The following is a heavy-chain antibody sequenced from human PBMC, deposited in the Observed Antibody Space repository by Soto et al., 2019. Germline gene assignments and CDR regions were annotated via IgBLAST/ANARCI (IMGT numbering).Heavy chain of an antibody. D-gene: IGHD6-19*01. V-gene: IGHV3-64*02. CDR3: ARVLFPRPAVAGGLDY. J-gene: IGHJ4*02. Sequence: EVQLVESGEGLVQPGGSLRLSCAASGFTFSSYAMHWVRQAPGKGLEYVSAISSNGGSTYYADSVKGRFTISRDNSKNTLYLQMGSLRAEDMAVYYCARVLFPRPAVAGGLDYWGQGTLVTVSS. CDR1: GFTFSSYA. CDR2: ISSNGGST.